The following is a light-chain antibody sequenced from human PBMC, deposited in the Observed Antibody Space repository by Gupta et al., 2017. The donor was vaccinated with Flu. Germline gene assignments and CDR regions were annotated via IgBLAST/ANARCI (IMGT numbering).Light chain of an antibody. J-gene: IGKJ1*01. CDR1: QRISVY. CDR3: QKSYNIPLK. Sequence: IQMTQSTSSLSASVGDRVTITCRASQRISVYLNWYQQQPGKAPKLLIYAASSLQSGVSARLSGEGSGKDLTSTISSLQPEELATYYCQKSYNIPLKFGQGTRV. V-gene: IGKV1-39*01. CDR2: AAS.